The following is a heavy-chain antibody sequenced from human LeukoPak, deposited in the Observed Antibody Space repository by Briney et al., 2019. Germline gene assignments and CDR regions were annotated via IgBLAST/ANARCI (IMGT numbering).Heavy chain of an antibody. CDR1: GFTFDDYA. V-gene: IGHV3-43*02. CDR3: AKAEYGGNYKPFDY. Sequence: AGGSLRLSCAASGFTFDDYAMHWVRQVPGKGLEWVSLISGDGDSTYYIDSVKGRFTISRDNSKNSLYLHMDSLRTEDTALYFCAKAEYGGNYKPFDYWGQGTLVTVSS. CDR2: ISGDGDST. D-gene: IGHD4/OR15-4a*01. J-gene: IGHJ4*02.